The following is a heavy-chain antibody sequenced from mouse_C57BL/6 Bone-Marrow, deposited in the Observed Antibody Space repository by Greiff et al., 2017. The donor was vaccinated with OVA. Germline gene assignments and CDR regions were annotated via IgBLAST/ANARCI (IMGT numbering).Heavy chain of an antibody. CDR2: IRNKANGYTT. J-gene: IGHJ2*01. CDR1: GFTFTDYY. V-gene: IGHV7-3*01. Sequence: EVQRVESGGGLVQPGGSLSLSCAASGFTFTDYYMSWVRQPPGKALEWLGFIRNKANGYTTEYSASVKGRFTISRDNSQSSLYLQMNALRAEDSATYYCARIYGDFDYWGQGTTLTVSS. D-gene: IGHD1-1*01. CDR3: ARIYGDFDY.